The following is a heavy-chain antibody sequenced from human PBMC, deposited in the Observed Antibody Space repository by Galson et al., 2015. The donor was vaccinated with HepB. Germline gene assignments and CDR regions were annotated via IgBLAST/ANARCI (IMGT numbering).Heavy chain of an antibody. CDR2: ISSSSTSI. V-gene: IGHV3-21*01. CDR3: ARDYRPHFGSGTHFPSWFDP. D-gene: IGHD3-10*01. Sequence: SLRLSCAASGFNFSTHSMNWVRQAPGKGLEWVSSISSSSTSIHYTDSVKGRFTVSRDNAKDSLFLQMNSLRAEDTAVYYCARDYRPHFGSGTHFPSWFDPWGQGTLVTVSS. J-gene: IGHJ5*02. CDR1: GFNFSTHS.